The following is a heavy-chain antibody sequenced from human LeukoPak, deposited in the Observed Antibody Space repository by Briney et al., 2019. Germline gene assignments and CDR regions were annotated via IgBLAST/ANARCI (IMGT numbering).Heavy chain of an antibody. CDR1: GFTFSSYS. Sequence: GGSLTLSCAASGFTFSSYSMNWVRQAPGKGLEWVSSISSSSSYIYYADSVTGRFTISRDNAKNSLHLQMNSLRAEDTAVYYCARDLRGNWFDPWGQGTLVTVSS. CDR2: ISSSSSYI. CDR3: ARDLRGNWFDP. J-gene: IGHJ5*02. V-gene: IGHV3-21*01.